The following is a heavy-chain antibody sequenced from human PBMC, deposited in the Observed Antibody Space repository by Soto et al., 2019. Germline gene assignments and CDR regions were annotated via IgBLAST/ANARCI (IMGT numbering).Heavy chain of an antibody. CDR2: ISGSGGST. J-gene: IGHJ2*01. V-gene: IGHV3-23*01. D-gene: IGHD7-27*01. CDR1: GFTFSSYA. CDR3: AKRNWGGWYFDL. Sequence: EVQLLESGGGLVQPGGSLRLSCAASGFTFSSYAMSWVRQAPGKGLEWVSAISGSGGSTYYADSVKGRFTISRDNSKDTLYLQMNSLRAEDTAVYYCAKRNWGGWYFDLWGRGTLVTVSS.